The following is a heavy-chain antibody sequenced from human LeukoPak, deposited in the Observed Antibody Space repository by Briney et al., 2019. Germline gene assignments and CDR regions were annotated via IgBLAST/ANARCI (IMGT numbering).Heavy chain of an antibody. D-gene: IGHD4-11*01. CDR3: ARNLGQTWGTVTTDLWYFDH. CDR1: GASIITTNYY. J-gene: IGHJ4*02. V-gene: IGHV4-39*01. Sequence: PSETLSLTCTVSGASIITTNYYWGWIRQPPGKGLEWIGSISYSGNAYYNPSLRSRLSISMDASKNQFSLKVRSVAAADTAVYYCARNLGQTWGTVTTDLWYFDHWGQGTLVPVSS. CDR2: ISYSGNA.